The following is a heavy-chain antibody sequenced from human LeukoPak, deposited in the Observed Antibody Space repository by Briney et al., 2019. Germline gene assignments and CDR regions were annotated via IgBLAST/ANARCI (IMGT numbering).Heavy chain of an antibody. D-gene: IGHD6-6*01. CDR1: GFTFSSYW. CDR2: INSDGSST. Sequence: WGSLRLSCAASGFTFSSYWMHWVRQAPGKGLVWVSRINSDGSSTSYAYSVKGRFTISRDNAKTTLYLQMNSLRAEDTAVYYCARDSSARAFDIWGQGTMVTVSS. CDR3: ARDSSARAFDI. J-gene: IGHJ3*02. V-gene: IGHV3-74*01.